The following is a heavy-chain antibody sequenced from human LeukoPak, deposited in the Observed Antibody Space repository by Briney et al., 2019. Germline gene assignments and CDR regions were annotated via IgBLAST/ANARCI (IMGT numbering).Heavy chain of an antibody. V-gene: IGHV3-53*01. CDR1: GFTVTSNS. Sequence: PGGSLRLSCAASGFTVTSNSMSWVRQAPGKGLEWVSVIYSSGSTHFADSVKGRFSTSRDNSKNTLYLLMSSLRLEDTAVYYCARESYGGAWGQGALVTVSS. D-gene: IGHD1-26*01. J-gene: IGHJ4*02. CDR2: IYSSGST. CDR3: ARESYGGA.